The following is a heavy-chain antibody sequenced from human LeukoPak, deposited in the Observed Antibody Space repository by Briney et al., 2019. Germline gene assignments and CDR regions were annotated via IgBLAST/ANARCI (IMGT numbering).Heavy chain of an antibody. V-gene: IGHV4-39*07. Sequence: PSETLSLTCTVSGGSISSSSYYWGWIRQPPGKGLEWIGSIYYSGSTYYNPSLKSRVTISVDTSKNQFSLKLSSVTAADTAVYYCARGLEFGDAFDIWGQGTMVTVSS. CDR2: IYYSGST. CDR3: ARGLEFGDAFDI. J-gene: IGHJ3*02. CDR1: GGSISSSSYY. D-gene: IGHD3-10*01.